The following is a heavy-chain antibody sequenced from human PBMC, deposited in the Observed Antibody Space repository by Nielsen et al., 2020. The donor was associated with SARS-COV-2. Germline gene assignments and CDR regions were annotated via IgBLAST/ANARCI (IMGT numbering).Heavy chain of an antibody. CDR1: GFTFNIYA. CDR3: AKDGVVRGVALDL. CDR2: VSASGGST. D-gene: IGHD3-10*01. V-gene: IGHV3-23*01. J-gene: IGHJ3*01. Sequence: GGSLRLSCAASGFTFNIYAMAWVRRAPGRGLQWVTGVSASGGSTYYTDSVKGRFSISRDNSKNTLFLQMHSLRVEDTALYYCAKDGVVRGVALDLWGQGTMVTVSS.